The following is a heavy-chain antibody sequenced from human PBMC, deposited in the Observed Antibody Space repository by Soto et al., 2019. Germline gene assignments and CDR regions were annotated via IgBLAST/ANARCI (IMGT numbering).Heavy chain of an antibody. D-gene: IGHD3-22*01. V-gene: IGHV1-2*02. J-gene: IGHJ5*02. CDR1: GYTFTGYY. CDR2: INPNSGGT. CDR3: AVPNYYDSSGYLA. Sequence: ASVKVSCKASGYTFTGYYMHWVRQAPGQGLEWMGWINPNSGGTNYAQKFQGRVTMTRDTSISTAYMELSRLRSDDTAVYYCAVPNYYDSSGYLAWGQGTLVTVSS.